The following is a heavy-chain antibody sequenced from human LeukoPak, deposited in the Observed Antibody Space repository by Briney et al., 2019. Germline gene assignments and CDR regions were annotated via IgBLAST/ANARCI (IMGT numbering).Heavy chain of an antibody. J-gene: IGHJ4*02. Sequence: PGGALRLSCAASGFTLSSYGMHWVRQAPGKGLEWVAVISYDGSNKYYADSVKGRFTISRDNSKNTLYLQMNSLRAEDTAVYYCASEVLWFGEWGTPFDYWGQGTLVTVSS. V-gene: IGHV3-30*03. CDR1: GFTLSSYG. CDR3: ASEVLWFGEWGTPFDY. D-gene: IGHD3-10*01. CDR2: ISYDGSNK.